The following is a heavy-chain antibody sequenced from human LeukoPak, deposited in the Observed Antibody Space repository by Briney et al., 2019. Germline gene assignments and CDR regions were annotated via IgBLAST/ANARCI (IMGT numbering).Heavy chain of an antibody. D-gene: IGHD2-2*01. V-gene: IGHV1-2*02. CDR2: INPNSGGT. CDR3: ARGPLDGYCSSTSCIDY. J-gene: IGHJ4*02. Sequence: ASVKVSCKASGYTFTGYYMHWVRQAPGQGLEWMGWINPNSGGTNYAQKFQGRVTMTRDTSISTAYMELSRLRSDDTAVYYCARGPLDGYCSSTSCIDYWGQGTLVTVSS. CDR1: GYTFTGYY.